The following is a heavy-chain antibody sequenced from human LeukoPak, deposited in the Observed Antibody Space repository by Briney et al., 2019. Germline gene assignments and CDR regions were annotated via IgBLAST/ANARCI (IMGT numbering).Heavy chain of an antibody. CDR3: ARELYDFWSGYWHNWFDP. CDR2: IYTSGST. Sequence: PSETLSLTCTVSGGSISSGSYYWGWIRQPAGKGLEWIGRIYTSGSTNYNPSLKSRVTISVDTSKNQFSLKLSSVAAADTAVYYCARELYDFWSGYWHNWFDPWGQGTLVTVSS. J-gene: IGHJ5*02. CDR1: GGSISSGSYY. V-gene: IGHV4-61*02. D-gene: IGHD3-3*01.